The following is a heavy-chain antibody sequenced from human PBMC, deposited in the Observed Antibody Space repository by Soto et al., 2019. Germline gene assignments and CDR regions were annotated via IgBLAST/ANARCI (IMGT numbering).Heavy chain of an antibody. CDR1: GFTFSSYA. Sequence: GGSLRLSCAASGFTFSSYAMSWVRQAPGKGLEWVSAISGSGGSTYYADSVKGRFTISRDNSKNTLYLQMNSLRAEDTAVYYCAKGRLFYCSGGSCYLRYFDYWGQGTLVTVSS. V-gene: IGHV3-23*01. CDR2: ISGSGGST. CDR3: AKGRLFYCSGGSCYLRYFDY. D-gene: IGHD2-15*01. J-gene: IGHJ4*02.